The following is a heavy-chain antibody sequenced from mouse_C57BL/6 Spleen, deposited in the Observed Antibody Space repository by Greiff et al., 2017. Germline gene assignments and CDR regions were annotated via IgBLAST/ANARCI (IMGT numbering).Heavy chain of an antibody. CDR2: ISSGGSYT. V-gene: IGHV5-6*01. J-gene: IGHJ1*03. Sequence: EVQLVESGGDLVKPGGSLKLSCAASGFTFSSYGMSWVRQTPDKRLEWVATISSGGSYTDYPDSVKGRVTISRDNDKNTLYLQMSSLKAEDTARYYCARDRSYWYFDGWGTGTTVTVSS. CDR3: ARDRSYWYFDG. CDR1: GFTFSSYG. D-gene: IGHD2-14*01.